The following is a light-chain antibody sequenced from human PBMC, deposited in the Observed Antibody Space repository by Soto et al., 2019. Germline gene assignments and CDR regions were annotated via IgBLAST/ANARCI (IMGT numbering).Light chain of an antibody. CDR3: SSYAGNNEWM. CDR1: SSDVGRYNY. J-gene: IGLJ3*02. CDR2: EVS. V-gene: IGLV2-8*01. Sequence: QSALTQPPSASGSPGQPVTISCTGTSSDVGRYNYVSWYQQHPGKAPKLLIYEVSKRPSGVPDRFSGSKSGNTASLTVSGLQADDEAAYYCSSYAGNNEWMFGGGTKLTVL.